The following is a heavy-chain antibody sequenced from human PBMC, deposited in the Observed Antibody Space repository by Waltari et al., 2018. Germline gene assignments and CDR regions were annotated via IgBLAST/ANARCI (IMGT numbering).Heavy chain of an antibody. CDR1: GYSISSGYY. V-gene: IGHV4-38-2*01. CDR2: IYHSGST. J-gene: IGHJ3*02. D-gene: IGHD3-22*01. CDR3: ARHGRDYYDSSDGAFDI. Sequence: QVQLQESGPGLVKPSETLSLTCAVSGYSISSGYYWGWIRPPPGKGLEWIGSIYHSGSTYYNPSLKSRVTISVDTSKNQFSLKLSSVTAADTAVYYCARHGRDYYDSSDGAFDIWGQGTMVTVSS.